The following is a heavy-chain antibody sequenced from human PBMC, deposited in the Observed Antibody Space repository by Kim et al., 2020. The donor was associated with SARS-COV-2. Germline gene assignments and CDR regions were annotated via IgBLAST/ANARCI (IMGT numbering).Heavy chain of an antibody. V-gene: IGHV1-2*02. J-gene: IGHJ5*02. CDR1: GYSFTDYY. CDR2: INPNSGGT. Sequence: ASVKVSCKASGYSFTDYYVHWVRQAPGQGLEWMGWINPNSGGTKYAQKFQGRVTMTTDTSISTAYMELSSLRSDDTAVYFCARALASCRGGSCYPWGQGT. CDR3: ARALASCRGGSCYP. D-gene: IGHD2-15*01.